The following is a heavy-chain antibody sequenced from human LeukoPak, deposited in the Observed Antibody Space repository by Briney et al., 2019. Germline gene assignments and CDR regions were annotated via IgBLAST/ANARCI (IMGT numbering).Heavy chain of an antibody. J-gene: IGHJ4*02. V-gene: IGHV3-33*06. CDR2: IWYDGSNK. CDR3: AKDTSPGTIFAFGY. CDR1: GFTFSSYG. D-gene: IGHD3-3*01. Sequence: GGSLRLSCAASGFTFSSYGMHWVRQAPGKGLEWVAVIWYDGSNKYYADSVKGRFTISRDNSKNTLYLQMNSLRAEDTAVYYCAKDTSPGTIFAFGYWGQGTLVTVSS.